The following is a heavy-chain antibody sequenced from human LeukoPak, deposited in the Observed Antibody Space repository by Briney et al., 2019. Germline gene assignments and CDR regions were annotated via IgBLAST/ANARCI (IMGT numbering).Heavy chain of an antibody. CDR3: ARGSGSGYDYDY. CDR1: GFTFSSYS. J-gene: IGHJ4*02. Sequence: GGYLRLYCAASGFTFSSYSMNWVRQAPGKGLEWVSSISSSSSYIYYADSVKGRFTISRDNAKNSLYLQMNSLRAEDTAVYYCARGSGSGYDYDYWGQGTLVTVSS. CDR2: ISSSSSYI. V-gene: IGHV3-21*01. D-gene: IGHD5-12*01.